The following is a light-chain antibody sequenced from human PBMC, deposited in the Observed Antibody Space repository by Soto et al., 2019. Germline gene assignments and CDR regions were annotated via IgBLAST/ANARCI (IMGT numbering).Light chain of an antibody. J-gene: IGKJ1*01. CDR1: QSIGSW. CDR2: KAS. CDR3: QQYNPYWT. Sequence: DIQMTQSPSTLSASVGDRATITCRASQSIGSWLAWYQQRLGKAPKILIYKASSLESGVPSRFSGGGSGTEFTLPISSLQPDDFATYYCQQYNPYWTFGQGTKVEIK. V-gene: IGKV1-5*03.